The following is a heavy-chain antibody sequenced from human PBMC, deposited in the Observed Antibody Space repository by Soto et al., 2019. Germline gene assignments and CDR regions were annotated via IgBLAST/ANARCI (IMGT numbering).Heavy chain of an antibody. CDR1: GGSVMSGGYY. Sequence: SETLSLTCTVSGGSVMSGGYYWIWIRHLPGKGLEWIAYIYDSQNTYYNPSLASRVSISVDASENQFSLRLASVTAADTAVYFCARASPFVTFDYWGQGALVTVSS. V-gene: IGHV4-31*03. J-gene: IGHJ4*02. D-gene: IGHD2-21*02. CDR2: IYDSQNT. CDR3: ARASPFVTFDY.